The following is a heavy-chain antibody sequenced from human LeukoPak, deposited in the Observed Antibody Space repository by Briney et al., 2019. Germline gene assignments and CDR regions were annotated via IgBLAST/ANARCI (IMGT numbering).Heavy chain of an antibody. CDR2: IYHSGST. V-gene: IGHV4-30-2*01. D-gene: IGHD3-10*01. CDR3: ARVGYYGSGSYPNNAYYFDY. CDR1: GGSISSGGYS. J-gene: IGHJ4*02. Sequence: SETLSLTCAVSGGSISSGGYSWSWIRQPPGKGLEWIGYIYHSGSTYYNPSLKSRVTISVDRSKNQFSLKLSSVTAADTAVYYCARVGYYGSGSYPNNAYYFDYWGQGTLATVSS.